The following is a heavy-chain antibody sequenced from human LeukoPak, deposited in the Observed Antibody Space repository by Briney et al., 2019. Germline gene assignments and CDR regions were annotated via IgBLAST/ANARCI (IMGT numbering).Heavy chain of an antibody. Sequence: PGGSLRLSCAASGFTFSSYAMHWVRQAPGKGLEYVSAISSNGGSTYYANSVKGRFTISRDNSKNTLYLQMGSLRADDTAVYYCAKDRVLSAALNWFDPWGQGTLVTVSS. V-gene: IGHV3-64*01. CDR3: AKDRVLSAALNWFDP. D-gene: IGHD4/OR15-4a*01. J-gene: IGHJ5*02. CDR1: GFTFSSYA. CDR2: ISSNGGST.